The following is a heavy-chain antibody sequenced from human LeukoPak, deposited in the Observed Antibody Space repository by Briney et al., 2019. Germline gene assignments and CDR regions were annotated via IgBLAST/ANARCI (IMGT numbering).Heavy chain of an antibody. CDR2: ISCSSDNI. CDR1: VLPFTTYS. D-gene: IGHD2-15*01. Sequence: GGSLRLSCAASVLPFTTYSMNWVRQARGEGLEWVSSISCSSDNIKYGVSVDGRFTISRDNTKISMFVQIDSLGDGDTAVYYCSGDRGGFVPMDCWGQGTLVTVSS. V-gene: IGHV3-21*01. CDR3: SGDRGGFVPMDC. J-gene: IGHJ4*02.